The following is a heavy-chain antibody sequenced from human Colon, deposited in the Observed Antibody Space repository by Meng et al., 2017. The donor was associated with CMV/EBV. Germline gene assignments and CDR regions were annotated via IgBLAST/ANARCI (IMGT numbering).Heavy chain of an antibody. J-gene: IGHJ5*02. D-gene: IGHD2-2*01. Sequence: ASVKVSCKGSGYTFTGYYVHWVRQAPGQGLEWMGWINPNSGGTSYAQKFQGRVTMTRDTSISTAYMEVGRLRSDDTAVYYCARDLVVVIPDDLWGQGTLVTVSS. CDR2: INPNSGGT. V-gene: IGHV1-2*02. CDR1: GYTFTGYY. CDR3: ARDLVVVIPDDL.